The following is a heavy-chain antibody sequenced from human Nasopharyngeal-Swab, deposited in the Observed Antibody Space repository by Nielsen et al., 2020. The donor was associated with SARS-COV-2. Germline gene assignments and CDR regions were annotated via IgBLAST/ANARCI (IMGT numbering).Heavy chain of an antibody. V-gene: IGHV3-30*03. CDR2: ISYDGSNK. J-gene: IGHJ6*02. CDR3: APAKHSYYYYYGMDV. Sequence: GGSLRLSCAASGFTFSSYGMHWVRQAPGKGLEWVAVISYDGSNKYYADSVKGRFTISRDNSKNTLYLQMNSLRAEDTAVYYCAPAKHSYYYYYGMDVWGQGTTVTVSS. CDR1: GFTFSSYG.